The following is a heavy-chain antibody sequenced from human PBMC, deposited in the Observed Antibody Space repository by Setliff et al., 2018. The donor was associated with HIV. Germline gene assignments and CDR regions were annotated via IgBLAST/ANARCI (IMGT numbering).Heavy chain of an antibody. D-gene: IGHD1-1*01. J-gene: IGHJ4*02. CDR2: ISQSGTT. V-gene: IGHV4-34*01. CDR1: GGSFSGYS. Sequence: SETLSLTCVVSGGSFSGYSWSWIRQSPGKGLEWIGEISQSGTTHYNPSLKRRVTISEDTSKSQLSMKLTSVAAADTAIYYCARGKGGIDGPVEFDNWGQGTPVTISS. CDR3: ARGKGGIDGPVEFDN.